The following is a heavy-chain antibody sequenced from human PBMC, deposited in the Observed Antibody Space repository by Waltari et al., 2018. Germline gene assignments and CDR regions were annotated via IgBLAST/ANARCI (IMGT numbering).Heavy chain of an antibody. Sequence: VQLLESGGGVVQPGRSLRLSCAAYDFTFSRYAMHWVREAPGKGREGAAVISYDGSNKNYSDSVKGRFSISRDNSKTTLYLAVNSRGAEDTDVYYCASSYGATIFGVVVDYWGQGTLVTVSS. D-gene: IGHD3-3*01. J-gene: IGHJ4*02. V-gene: IGHV3-30-3*01. CDR2: ISYDGSNK. CDR3: ASSYGATIFGVVVDY. CDR1: DFTFSRYA.